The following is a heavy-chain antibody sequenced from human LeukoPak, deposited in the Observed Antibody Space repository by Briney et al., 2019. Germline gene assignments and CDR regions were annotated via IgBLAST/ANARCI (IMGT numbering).Heavy chain of an antibody. CDR3: ARFETLVVAGTLDAFDI. D-gene: IGHD6-19*01. CDR2: IYHSGST. Sequence: PSGTLSLTRAVSGGSISSSNWWSWVRQPPGKGLEWIGEIYHSGSTNYNPSLKSRVTISVDKSKNQFSLKLSSVTAADTAVYYCARFETLVVAGTLDAFDIWGQGTMVTVSS. V-gene: IGHV4-4*02. J-gene: IGHJ3*02. CDR1: GGSISSSNW.